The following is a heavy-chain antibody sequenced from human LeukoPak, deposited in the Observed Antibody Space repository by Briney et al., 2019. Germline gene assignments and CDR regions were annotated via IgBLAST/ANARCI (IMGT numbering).Heavy chain of an antibody. J-gene: IGHJ4*02. V-gene: IGHV1-2*02. CDR2: INPNSGGT. Sequence: ASVKVSCKASGYTFTGYYMHWVRQAPGQGLEWMGWINPNSGGTNYAQKFQGRVTMTRDTSIRTAYMELSRLRSEDTAVFYCARRAQVERRHSQFDYWGQGTLVTVSS. CDR1: GYTFTGYY. D-gene: IGHD1-1*01. CDR3: ARRAQVERRHSQFDY.